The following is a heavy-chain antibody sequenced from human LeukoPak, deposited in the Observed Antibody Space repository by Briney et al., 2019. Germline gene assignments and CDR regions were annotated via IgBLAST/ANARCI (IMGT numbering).Heavy chain of an antibody. V-gene: IGHV3-11*05. CDR2: INTSSSYR. CDR1: VFTFSDHY. D-gene: IGHD2-15*01. J-gene: IGHJ6*02. Sequence: PGGSLRHSCADPVFTFSDHYLSWIRQAPGKGLEWVSYINTSSSYRNYVDSVKGRFTISRDNAKNSLYLQMNRLRAEDTAVYYCARENVVVEAATNYYYGMDVWGQGTTVTVSS. CDR3: ARENVVVEAATNYYYGMDV.